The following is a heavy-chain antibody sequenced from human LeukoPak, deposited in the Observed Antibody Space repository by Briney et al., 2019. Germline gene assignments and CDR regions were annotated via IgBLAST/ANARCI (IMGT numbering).Heavy chain of an antibody. CDR3: ARDNAGANWFDP. CDR2: IYYSGST. Sequence: SETLSLTCTVSGGSVSSGSYYWSWIRQPPGKGLEWIGYIYYSGSTNYNPSLKSRVTISADTSKNQFSLKLSSVTAADTAVYYCARDNAGANWFDPWGQGTLVTVSS. D-gene: IGHD6-13*01. J-gene: IGHJ5*02. V-gene: IGHV4-61*01. CDR1: GGSVSSGSYY.